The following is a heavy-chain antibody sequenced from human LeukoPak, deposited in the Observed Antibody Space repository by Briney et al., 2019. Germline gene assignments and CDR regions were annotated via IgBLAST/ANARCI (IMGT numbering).Heavy chain of an antibody. CDR1: GFTFTNYA. V-gene: IGHV3-23*01. D-gene: IGHD3-9*01. CDR2: ITGSDGSS. J-gene: IGHJ4*02. CDR3: AKWGDYDILTGYYVPDY. Sequence: GGSLRLSCVASGFTFTNYAMSWVRQAPGKGLEWVSAITGSDGSSYYADSVKGRFTIFRDNSKNTLYLQVNSLRAEDTAVYYCAKWGDYDILTGYYVPDYWGQGTLVTVSS.